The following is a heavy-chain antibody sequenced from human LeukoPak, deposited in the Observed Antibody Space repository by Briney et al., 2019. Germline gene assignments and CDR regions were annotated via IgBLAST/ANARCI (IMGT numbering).Heavy chain of an antibody. CDR3: ARDFWNEPSKYFDY. J-gene: IGHJ4*02. V-gene: IGHV3-33*01. CDR2: IWYHGNDV. CDR1: GFTFGSYG. Sequence: PGMSLRPSCSASGFTFGSYGMHWVRQAPGKGLEWVALIWYHGNDVDYADSVKGRFTISRDNSKNTLYLQMNSVRAEDTAVYFCARDFWNEPSKYFDYWGQGTLVTVSS. D-gene: IGHD3-3*01.